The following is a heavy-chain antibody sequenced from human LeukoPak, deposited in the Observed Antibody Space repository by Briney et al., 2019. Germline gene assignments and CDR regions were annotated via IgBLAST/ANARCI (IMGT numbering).Heavy chain of an antibody. J-gene: IGHJ4*02. CDR2: IDNGGTT. CDR3: AKMRGHPREAYFFDD. Sequence: GGFLRLSCEASGFTFSSFAVSWVRQAPGKGLEWGSRIDNGGTTYYEASVKGRFTISGDNSENTLYLQVNTLSAEDTAVYYCAKMRGHPREAYFFDDWGQRAPVTASS. V-gene: IGHV3-23*01. D-gene: IGHD1-26*01. CDR1: GFTFSSFA.